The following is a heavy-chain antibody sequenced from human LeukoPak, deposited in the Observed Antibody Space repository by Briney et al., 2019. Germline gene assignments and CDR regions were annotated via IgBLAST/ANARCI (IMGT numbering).Heavy chain of an antibody. J-gene: IGHJ4*01. V-gene: IGHV3-48*01. D-gene: IGHD1-26*01. CDR2: ISSSSSAI. CDR3: AKEREGFYFDY. CDR1: GFTFSRYS. Sequence: GGSLRLSCAASGFTFSRYSMNWVRQAPGKGPQWVSYISSSSSAIYYADSVKGRFTISRDNSKNMLYLQMNGLRAEDTAVYYCAKEREGFYFDYWGHGTLVTVSS.